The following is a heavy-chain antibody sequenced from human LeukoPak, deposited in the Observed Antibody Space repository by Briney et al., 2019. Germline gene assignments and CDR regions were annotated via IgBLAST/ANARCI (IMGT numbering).Heavy chain of an antibody. CDR3: AKDNRRHYTSGPNPDSLH. CDR1: GFIFNNYA. Sequence: GRSLRLSCAGSGFIFNNYAMHWVRHPPGKGLEWVSGISWNSGSIDYADSVKGRFTISRDNAKNSPYLQMNSLRVEDTAFYYCAKDNRRHYTSGPNPDSLHWGQGALVTVSS. CDR2: ISWNSGSI. V-gene: IGHV3-9*01. J-gene: IGHJ4*02. D-gene: IGHD6-19*01.